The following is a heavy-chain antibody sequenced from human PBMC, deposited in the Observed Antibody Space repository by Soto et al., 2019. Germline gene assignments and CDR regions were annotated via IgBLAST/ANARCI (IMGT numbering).Heavy chain of an antibody. J-gene: IGHJ4*02. CDR2: IYYSGST. CDR3: TGEEYYFDY. Sequence: SEDPSLTCTVSGGSISSYYWSWIRQPPGKGLEWIGYIYYSGSTNYNPSLKSRVTISVDTSKNQFSLKLSSVTAADTAVYYCTGEEYYFDYWGQGTLVTVSS. V-gene: IGHV4-59*01. CDR1: GGSISSYY.